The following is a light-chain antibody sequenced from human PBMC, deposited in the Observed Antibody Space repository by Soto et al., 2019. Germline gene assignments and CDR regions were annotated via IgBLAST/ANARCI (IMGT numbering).Light chain of an antibody. CDR3: QQYGDSPVT. V-gene: IGKV3-20*01. CDR1: QSVNFY. J-gene: IGKJ1*01. Sequence: EIVVTQSPGTLSLSPGERATLSCRASQSVNFYLAWYQQKPGQAPRLLISDASSRATDVPDRFSGSGSGTDFTLTITRLEPEDFAVHYCQQYGDSPVTFGQGTKVEIK. CDR2: DAS.